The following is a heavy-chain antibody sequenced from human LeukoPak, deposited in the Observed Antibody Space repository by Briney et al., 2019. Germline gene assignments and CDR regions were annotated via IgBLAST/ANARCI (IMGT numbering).Heavy chain of an antibody. J-gene: IGHJ4*02. D-gene: IGHD6-19*01. Sequence: GGSLRLSCAASRFTFSSYAMHWVRQAPGKGLEWVAVISYDGSNKYYADSVKGRFTISRDNSKNTLYLQMNSLRAEDTAVYYCASSLIAVADRKIDHWGQGTLVTVSS. CDR2: ISYDGSNK. CDR3: ASSLIAVADRKIDH. CDR1: RFTFSSYA. V-gene: IGHV3-30*04.